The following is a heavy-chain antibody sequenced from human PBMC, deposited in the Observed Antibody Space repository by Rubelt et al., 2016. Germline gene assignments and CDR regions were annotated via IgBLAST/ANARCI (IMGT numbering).Heavy chain of an antibody. Sequence: GGSLRLSCAASGFTFSSYSMNWVRQAPGKGLEWVSSISSSSSYIYYADSVKGRFTISRDNAKNSLYLQMNSLRAEDTAVYYCAREDIVLMVYADYGMDVWGQGTTVTVSS. D-gene: IGHD2-8*01. CDR2: ISSSSSYI. J-gene: IGHJ6*02. V-gene: IGHV3-21*01. CDR3: AREDIVLMVYADYGMDV. CDR1: GFTFSSYS.